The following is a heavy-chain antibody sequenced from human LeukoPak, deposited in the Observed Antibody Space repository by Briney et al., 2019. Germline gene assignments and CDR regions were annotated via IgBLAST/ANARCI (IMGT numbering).Heavy chain of an antibody. J-gene: IGHJ4*02. V-gene: IGHV4-34*01. CDR1: GGSFSGYY. CDR3: ARIGHEDYYFDY. CDR2: INHSGST. Sequence: SETLSLTCAVYGGSFSGYYWNWIRRPPGKGLEWIGEINHSGSTTYNPSLKSRVTISVDTSKNQFSLKLSSVTAADTAVYYCARIGHEDYYFDYWGQGTLVTVSS.